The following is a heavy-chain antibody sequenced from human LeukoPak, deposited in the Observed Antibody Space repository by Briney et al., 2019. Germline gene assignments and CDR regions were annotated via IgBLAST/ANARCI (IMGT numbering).Heavy chain of an antibody. D-gene: IGHD2-2*01. CDR2: IIPILGIA. J-gene: IGHJ3*02. CDR3: AAQPPYCSSTSCYLAAFDI. V-gene: IGHV1-69*02. Sequence: SVKVSCKASGGTFSSYTISWVRQAPGQGLEWMGRIIPILGIAYYAQKFQGRVTITADKSTSTAYMELSSLRSEDTAVYYCAAQPPYCSSTSCYLAAFDIWGQGTMVTVSS. CDR1: GGTFSSYT.